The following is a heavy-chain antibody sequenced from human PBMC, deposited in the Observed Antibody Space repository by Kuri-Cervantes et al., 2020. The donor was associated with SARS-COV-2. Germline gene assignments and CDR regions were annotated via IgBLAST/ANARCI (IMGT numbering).Heavy chain of an antibody. Sequence: GGSLRLSCAASEFAFSHYGIHWVRQAPGRGLEWVAVVSFDGSVTHHADSVKGRFITSRDNSRNIVYIQRNKLKIEDTAVYHCEKEGASYSSGSSDYWGQGTLVTVSS. V-gene: IGHV3-30*18. J-gene: IGHJ4*02. CDR3: EKEGASYSSGSSDY. CDR1: EFAFSHYG. D-gene: IGHD6-19*01. CDR2: VSFDGSVT.